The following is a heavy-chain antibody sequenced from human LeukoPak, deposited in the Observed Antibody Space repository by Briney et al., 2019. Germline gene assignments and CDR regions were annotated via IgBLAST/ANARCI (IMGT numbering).Heavy chain of an antibody. CDR1: GGSFSGYY. D-gene: IGHD2-21*02. J-gene: IGHJ3*02. CDR3: AGAHCGGDCYSGRAFDI. CDR2: INHSGST. V-gene: IGHV4-34*01. Sequence: SETLSLTCAVYGGSFSGYYWSWIRQPPGKGLEWIGEINHSGSTNYNPSLTSRVTISVDKSKNQFSLKLNSVTAADTAVYYCAGAHCGGDCYSGRAFDIWGQGTMVTVSS.